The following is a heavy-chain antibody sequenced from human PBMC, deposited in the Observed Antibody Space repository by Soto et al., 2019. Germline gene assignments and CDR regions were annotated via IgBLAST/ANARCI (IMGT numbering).Heavy chain of an antibody. V-gene: IGHV4-39*01. CDR3: ARLLYDSRGYYYFDY. Sequence: QLQLQESGPGLVKPSETLSLTCTVSGGSISSSSYYWGWIRQPPGKGLEWIGSVYYTGSTYDNPSLKSRITLSVDRSKSQCSRKLTSVTAADTAVYYCARLLYDSRGYYYFDYWGQGTLVTVSS. J-gene: IGHJ4*02. D-gene: IGHD3-22*01. CDR1: GGSISSSSYY. CDR2: VYYTGST.